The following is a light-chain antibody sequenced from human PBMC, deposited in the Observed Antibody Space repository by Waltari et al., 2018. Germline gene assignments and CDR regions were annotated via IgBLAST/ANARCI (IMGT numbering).Light chain of an antibody. V-gene: IGKV3-20*01. CDR3: QKYGTLPAT. CDR2: EAT. Sequence: EIVLTQSPGTLSLSPGERATLSCRASQSVMRFLDWYQQKLGQAPRLLIYEATSRATGIPDMFSGSGFGTDFSLIISRLEPEDFAVYYCQKYGTLPATFGQGTKVEIK. J-gene: IGKJ1*01. CDR1: QSVMRF.